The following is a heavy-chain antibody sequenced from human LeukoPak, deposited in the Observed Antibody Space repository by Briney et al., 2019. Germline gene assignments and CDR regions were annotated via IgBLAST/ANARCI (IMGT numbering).Heavy chain of an antibody. D-gene: IGHD2-2*01. CDR1: GGSFSGYY. Sequence: KPSETLSLTCAVYGGSFSGYYWSWVRQPPGKGLEWIGEINHSGSTNYNPSLKSRVTIPVDTSKNQFSLKLSSVTAADTAVYYCARAGGRKYQLFHHNYYYYMDVWGKGTTVTVSS. V-gene: IGHV4-34*01. CDR2: INHSGST. J-gene: IGHJ6*03. CDR3: ARAGGRKYQLFHHNYYYYMDV.